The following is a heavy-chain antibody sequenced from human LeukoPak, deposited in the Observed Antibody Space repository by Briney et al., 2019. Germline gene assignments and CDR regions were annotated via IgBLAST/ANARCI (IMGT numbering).Heavy chain of an antibody. D-gene: IGHD3-22*01. J-gene: IGHJ4*02. CDR1: GFTVSSNY. V-gene: IGHV3-66*01. CDR3: AKVMDYYDSSGADY. CDR2: IYSGGST. Sequence: GGSLRLSCAASGFTVSSNYMSWVRQAPGKGLEWVSVIYSGGSTYYADSVKGRFTISRDNSKNTLYLQMNSLRAEDTAVYYCAKVMDYYDSSGADYWGQGTLVTVSS.